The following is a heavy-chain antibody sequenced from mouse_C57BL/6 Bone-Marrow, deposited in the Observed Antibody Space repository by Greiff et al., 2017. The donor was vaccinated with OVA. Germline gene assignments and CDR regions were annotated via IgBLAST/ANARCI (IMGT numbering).Heavy chain of an antibody. CDR1: GYTFTSYT. Sequence: QVHVKQSGAELARPGASVKMSCKASGYTFTSYTMHWVKQRPGQGLEWIGYINPSSGYTTYNQKFKDKATLTADKSSSTAYMQLSSLTSEDSAVYYCARGGITTVVVDVWGTGTTVTVSS. V-gene: IGHV1-4*01. J-gene: IGHJ1*03. CDR2: INPSSGYT. D-gene: IGHD1-1*01. CDR3: ARGGITTVVVDV.